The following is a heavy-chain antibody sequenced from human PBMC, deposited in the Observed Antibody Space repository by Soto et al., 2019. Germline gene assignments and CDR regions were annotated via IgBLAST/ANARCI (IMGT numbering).Heavy chain of an antibody. Sequence: SVKVSCKASGGTFSSYAISWVRQAPGQGLEWMGGIIPIFGTANYAQKFQGRVTITADESTSTAYMELSSLRSEDSAVYYCARGVSTIFGVVIHQNYYYYGMDVWGQGTTVTVSS. CDR1: GGTFSSYA. CDR3: ARGVSTIFGVVIHQNYYYYGMDV. V-gene: IGHV1-69*13. D-gene: IGHD3-3*01. CDR2: IIPIFGTA. J-gene: IGHJ6*02.